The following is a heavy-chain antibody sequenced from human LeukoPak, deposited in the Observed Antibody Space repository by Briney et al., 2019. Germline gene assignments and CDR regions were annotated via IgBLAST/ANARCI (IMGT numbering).Heavy chain of an antibody. Sequence: GGSLRLSCAASGFTFDDYGMSWVRQAPGKGLEWVSGINWNGGSTGYADSVKGRFTISRDNAKNSLYLQMNSLRAEDTALYYCARGPHYYDSSDAFDIWGQGTMVTVSS. J-gene: IGHJ3*02. V-gene: IGHV3-20*04. CDR2: INWNGGST. D-gene: IGHD3-22*01. CDR3: ARGPHYYDSSDAFDI. CDR1: GFTFDDYG.